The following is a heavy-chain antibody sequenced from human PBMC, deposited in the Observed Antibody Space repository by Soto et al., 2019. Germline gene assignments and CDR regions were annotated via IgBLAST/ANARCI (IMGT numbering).Heavy chain of an antibody. CDR2: ISSSSSYI. J-gene: IGHJ4*02. D-gene: IGHD1-26*01. CDR3: ARDRMRSQGFFDY. Sequence: PGGSLRLSCAASGFTFSSYSMNWVRQAPGKGLEWVSSISSSSSYIYYADSVKGRFTISRDNAKNSLYLQMNSLRAEDTAVYYCARDRMRSQGFFDYWGQGTLVTVSS. V-gene: IGHV3-21*01. CDR1: GFTFSSYS.